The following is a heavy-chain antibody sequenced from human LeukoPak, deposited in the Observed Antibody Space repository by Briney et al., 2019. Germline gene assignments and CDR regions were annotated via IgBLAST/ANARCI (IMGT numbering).Heavy chain of an antibody. Sequence: GASVTVSCKSSGYTFTNYALHWVRQAPGQRLEWMRWSNAGNGNTKYSQKFQGRVTITRDTSASTAYMELSSLRSEDTAVYYCARDGEDTMVRGVIVHYNWFDPWGQGTLVTVSS. V-gene: IGHV1-3*01. D-gene: IGHD3-10*01. CDR1: GYTFTNYA. J-gene: IGHJ5*02. CDR2: SNAGNGNT. CDR3: ARDGEDTMVRGVIVHYNWFDP.